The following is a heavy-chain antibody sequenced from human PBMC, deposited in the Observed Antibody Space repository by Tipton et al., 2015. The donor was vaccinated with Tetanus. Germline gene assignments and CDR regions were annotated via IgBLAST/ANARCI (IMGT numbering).Heavy chain of an antibody. CDR1: GFIFSSYG. CDR2: SWYDGTDK. D-gene: IGHD2-15*01. J-gene: IGHJ4*02. CDR3: AREADCSGGSCFSGDFDN. Sequence: SLRLSCAASGFIFSSYGIHWVRQAPGKGLEWVAASWYDGTDKYCADSVKGRFTISRDNSKNTLYLQMNSLRAEDTAVYYCAREADCSGGSCFSGDFDNWGQGTQVTVSS. V-gene: IGHV3-33*01.